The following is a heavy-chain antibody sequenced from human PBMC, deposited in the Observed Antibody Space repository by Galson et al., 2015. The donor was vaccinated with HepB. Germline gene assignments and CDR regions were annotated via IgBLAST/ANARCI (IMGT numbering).Heavy chain of an antibody. J-gene: IGHJ4*02. CDR1: GFSLSTSGVG. Sequence: ALVKPTQTLTLTCTFSGFSLSTSGVGVGWIRQPPGKALEWLALIYWDDDKRYSPSLKSRLTITKDTSKNQVVLTMTNMDPVDTATYYCAHSYHGSVPGALDYWGQGTLVTVSS. V-gene: IGHV2-5*02. CDR2: IYWDDDK. D-gene: IGHD3-10*01. CDR3: AHSYHGSVPGALDY.